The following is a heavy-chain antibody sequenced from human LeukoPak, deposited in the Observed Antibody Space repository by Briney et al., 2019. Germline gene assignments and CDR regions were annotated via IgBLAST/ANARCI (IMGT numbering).Heavy chain of an antibody. CDR1: GGSISSTSSY. J-gene: IGHJ5*02. CDR2: IDYIGTT. D-gene: IGHD3-10*01. CDR3: ARVYGSGSYYWFDP. Sequence: PSETLSLTCTVSGGSISSTSSYWGWIRQASGKGLEWIGSIDYIGTTDYNPSLTSRVTISADTSKRQSSLQLNSVTAADTAVYYCARVYGSGSYYWFDPWGQGTLVTVSS. V-gene: IGHV4-39*01.